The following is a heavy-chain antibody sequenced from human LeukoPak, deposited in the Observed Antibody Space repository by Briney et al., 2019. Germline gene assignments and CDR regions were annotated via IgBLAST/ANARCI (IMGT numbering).Heavy chain of an antibody. V-gene: IGHV3-23*01. CDR3: TVRNTTGTSSNYYYYGMDV. CDR1: GFTFSSYA. J-gene: IGHJ6*02. D-gene: IGHD1-1*01. Sequence: GGSLRLSCAASGFTFSSYAMSWVRQAPGKGLEWVSAISGSGGSTYYADSVKGRFTISRDNSKNTLYLQMNSLKTEDTAVYYCTVRNTTGTSSNYYYYGMDVWGQGTTVTVSS. CDR2: ISGSGGST.